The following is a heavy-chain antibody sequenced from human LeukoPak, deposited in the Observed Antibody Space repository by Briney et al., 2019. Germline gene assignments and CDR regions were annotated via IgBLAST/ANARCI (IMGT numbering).Heavy chain of an antibody. D-gene: IGHD3-22*01. V-gene: IGHV4-4*07. J-gene: IGHJ4*02. Sequence: SETLSFTCAVSGGSIKNYYWTWIRQSAGKGMEWIGRIYSSGITNYNPSLKSRVTISVETSKNHFSLKLSSVTAADTAVYYCARMYDSSGYYYPFDYWGQGTLVTVSS. CDR1: GGSIKNYY. CDR2: IYSSGIT. CDR3: ARMYDSSGYYYPFDY.